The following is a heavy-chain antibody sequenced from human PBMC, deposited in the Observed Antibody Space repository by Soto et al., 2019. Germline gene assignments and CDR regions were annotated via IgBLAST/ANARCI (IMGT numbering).Heavy chain of an antibody. V-gene: IGHV3-9*01. CDR1: GFICDDYA. CDR2: ISWQSGSI. Sequence: DVQLVESGGGLAQPGRSLRLSCAASGFICDDYAMQWVRQAPGKGLEWVSGISWQSGSIRYADSVKGRFTISRDNAKSSLYLQMNSLRVEDTALYYCAKDMFSSSSAATFDYWGQGILVTVSS. D-gene: IGHD6-6*01. J-gene: IGHJ4*02. CDR3: AKDMFSSSSAATFDY.